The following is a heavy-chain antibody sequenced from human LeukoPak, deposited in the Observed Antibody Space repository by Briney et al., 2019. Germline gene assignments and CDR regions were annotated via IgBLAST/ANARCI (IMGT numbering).Heavy chain of an antibody. D-gene: IGHD6-19*01. CDR3: ARGNLFTGWYDLYYFDY. CDR1: GFTFSSYW. J-gene: IGHJ4*02. CDR2: IKQDESEK. Sequence: GRSLRLSCTASGFTFSSYWMSWVRQAPGKGLEWVANIKQDESEKYYVDSVKGRFTISRDNAKNSLYLQMNSLRAEDTAVYHCARGNLFTGWYDLYYFDYWGQGTLVTVSS. V-gene: IGHV3-7*01.